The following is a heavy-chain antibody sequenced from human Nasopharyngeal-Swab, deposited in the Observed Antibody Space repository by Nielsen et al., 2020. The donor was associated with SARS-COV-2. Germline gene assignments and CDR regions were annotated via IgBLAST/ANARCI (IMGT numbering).Heavy chain of an antibody. J-gene: IGHJ4*02. CDR2: TYYSSQWYF. CDR1: VDSVSSNTAA. Sequence: SQTLSLTCALSVDSVSSNTAAWSCIRHSPSRGLELLGRTYYSSQWYFNYAASVKGRITINPDTSNNQFSLQLGSVTHEDTAVYYCSRIAQAAEPHWGQGTLVTVSS. D-gene: IGHD1-14*01. V-gene: IGHV6-1*01. CDR3: SRIAQAAEPH.